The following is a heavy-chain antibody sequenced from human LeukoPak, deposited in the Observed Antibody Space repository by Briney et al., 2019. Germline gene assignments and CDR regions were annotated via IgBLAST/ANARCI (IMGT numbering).Heavy chain of an antibody. D-gene: IGHD5-12*01. CDR2: IRYDGSNK. J-gene: IGHJ6*03. V-gene: IGHV3-30*02. CDR1: GFTFSSYG. CDR3: AKDHYDRAITRYYYNMDV. Sequence: PGGSLRLSCAASGFTFSSYGMHWVRQAPGKGLEWVAFIRYDGSNKYYADSVKGRFTVSRDNTKNTLYLQMNSLRAEDTAVYYCAKDHYDRAITRYYYNMDVRGKGTTVTISS.